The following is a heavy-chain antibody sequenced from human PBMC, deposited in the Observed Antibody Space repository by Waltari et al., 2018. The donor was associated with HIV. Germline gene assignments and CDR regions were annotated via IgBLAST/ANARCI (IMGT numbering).Heavy chain of an antibody. J-gene: IGHJ2*01. V-gene: IGHV4-39*01. D-gene: IGHD1-26*01. CDR1: GGSVCRSSYF. CDR2: IYYTGRA. Sequence: QLQLQESGPGLVKPSATLSLTCTVSGGSVCRSSYFWGWIRQPPGKGLEWVGRIYYTGRAYYNPSLKSRVTISVDTSKNQFSLKVTSVTAADTAVYYCARHALRVGAAYWNFDLWGRGTLVTVSS. CDR3: ARHALRVGAAYWNFDL.